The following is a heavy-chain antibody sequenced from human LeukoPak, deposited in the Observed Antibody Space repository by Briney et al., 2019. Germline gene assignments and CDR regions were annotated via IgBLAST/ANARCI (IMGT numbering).Heavy chain of an antibody. CDR2: INPNSGGT. Sequence: AASVKVSCKASGYTFTGYYMHWVRQAPGQGLEWMGWINPNSGGTNYARKFQGRVTMARDTSISTAYMELSSLASDDTAVYYCATGIGSSGYTDYWGQGTLVTVSS. J-gene: IGHJ4*02. D-gene: IGHD3-22*01. CDR1: GYTFTGYY. V-gene: IGHV1-2*02. CDR3: ATGIGSSGYTDY.